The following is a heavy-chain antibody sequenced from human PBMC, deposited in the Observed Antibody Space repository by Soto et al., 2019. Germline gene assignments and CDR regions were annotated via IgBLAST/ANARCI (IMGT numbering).Heavy chain of an antibody. Sequence: GGSLRLSCAASGFTFSSYAMHWVRQAPGKGLEWVAVISYDGSNKYYADSVKGRFTISRDNSKNTLYLQMNSLRAEGTAVYYCARDLFGDYAELGYYFDYWGQGTLVTVSS. CDR2: ISYDGSNK. CDR3: ARDLFGDYAELGYYFDY. CDR1: GFTFSSYA. J-gene: IGHJ4*02. D-gene: IGHD4-17*01. V-gene: IGHV3-30-3*01.